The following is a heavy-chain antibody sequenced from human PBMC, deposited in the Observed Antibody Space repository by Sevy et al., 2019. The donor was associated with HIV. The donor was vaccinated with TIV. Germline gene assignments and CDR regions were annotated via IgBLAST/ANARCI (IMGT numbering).Heavy chain of an antibody. CDR2: SNSKTGTT. D-gene: IGHD2-21*02. CDR3: VRDNMMTANWEFDL. Sequence: ASVKVSCKASGYTFTDYWVQWVRQAPGQGLEWMGWSNSKTGTTQYAHKFQARVTMTRDTSINKAYMELSGLTTDDTAMYYCVRDNMMTANWEFDLWGQGTLVTVSS. J-gene: IGHJ4*02. CDR1: GYTFTDYW. V-gene: IGHV1-2*02.